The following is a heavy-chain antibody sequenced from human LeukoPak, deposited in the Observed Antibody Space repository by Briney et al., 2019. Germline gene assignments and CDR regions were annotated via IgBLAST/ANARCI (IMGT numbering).Heavy chain of an antibody. J-gene: IGHJ4*02. CDR1: GYTFTSYD. CDR3: ARLHYDFWSGYYFDY. D-gene: IGHD3-3*01. CDR2: MNPNSGNT. V-gene: IGHV1-8*01. Sequence: ASVKVSCKASGYTFTSYDINWVRQATGQGLERMGWMNPNSGNTGYARKFQGRVTMTRNTSISTAYMELSSLRSEDTAVYYCARLHYDFWSGYYFDYWGQGTLVTVSS.